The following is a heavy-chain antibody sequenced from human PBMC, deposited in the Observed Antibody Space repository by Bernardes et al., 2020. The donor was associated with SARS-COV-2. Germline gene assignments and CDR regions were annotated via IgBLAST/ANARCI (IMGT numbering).Heavy chain of an antibody. CDR1: GYFFPSFG. J-gene: IGHJ5*02. D-gene: IGHD1-26*01. CDR2: ISASSGKT. CDR3: VRDAGIERPTSWFGP. Sequence: ASVKVSCEASGYFFPSFGFSWVRQAPGHGLEWMGWISASSGKTDYAQKFQGRVTMTADTPTTTASMELTSLRPDDTAIYYCVRDAGIERPTSWFGPWGQGTLVTVSS. V-gene: IGHV1-18*01.